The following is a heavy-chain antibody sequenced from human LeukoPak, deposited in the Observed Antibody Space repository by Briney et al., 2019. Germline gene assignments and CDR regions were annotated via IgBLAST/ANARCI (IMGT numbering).Heavy chain of an antibody. V-gene: IGHV1-69*04. CDR2: IIPILGIA. CDR3: AGDRTGTYSFDY. J-gene: IGHJ4*02. CDR1: GGTFSSYT. Sequence: GSSVKVSCKASGGTFSSYTISWVRQAPGQGLEWMGRIIPILGIANYAQKFQGRVTITADKSTSTAYMELSSLRFEDTAVYYCAGDRTGTYSFDYWGQGTLVTVSS. D-gene: IGHD1-1*01.